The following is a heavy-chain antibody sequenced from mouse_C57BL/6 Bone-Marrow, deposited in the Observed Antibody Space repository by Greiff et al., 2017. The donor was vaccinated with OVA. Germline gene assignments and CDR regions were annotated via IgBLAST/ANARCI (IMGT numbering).Heavy chain of an antibody. J-gene: IGHJ4*01. CDR2: IYPSDSET. V-gene: IGHV1-61*01. D-gene: IGHD2-4*01. CDR3: ARGGLRRYYYAMDY. CDR1: GYTFTSYW. Sequence: VQLQQPGAELVRPGSSVKLSCKASGYTFTSYWMDWVKQRPGQGLEWIGNIYPSDSETHYNQKFKDKATLTVDKSSSTAYMQLSSLTSEDSAVYYCARGGLRRYYYAMDYWGQGTSVTVSS.